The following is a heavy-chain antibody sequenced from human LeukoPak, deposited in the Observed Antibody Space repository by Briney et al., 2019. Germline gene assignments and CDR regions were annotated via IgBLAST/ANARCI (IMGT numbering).Heavy chain of an antibody. CDR3: ARAAWWELLPSYYYMDV. D-gene: IGHD1-26*01. CDR1: GFTFSSYW. CDR2: IKQDGSEK. J-gene: IGHJ6*03. Sequence: PGGSLRLSCAASGFTFSSYWMSWVRRAPGKGLEWVANIKQDGSEKYYVDSVKGRFTISRDNAKNSLYLQMNSLRAEDTAVYYCARAAWWELLPSYYYMDVWGKGTTVTISS. V-gene: IGHV3-7*01.